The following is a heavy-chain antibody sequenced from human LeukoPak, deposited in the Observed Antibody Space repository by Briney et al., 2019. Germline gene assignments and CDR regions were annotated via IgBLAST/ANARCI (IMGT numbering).Heavy chain of an antibody. CDR3: AKDLRDAFDI. CDR1: AFTFSSYG. D-gene: IGHD4-17*01. CDR2: IRYDGSNK. J-gene: IGHJ3*02. V-gene: IGHV3-30*02. Sequence: PGGSLRLSCAASAFTFSSYGMHWVRQAPGKGLEWVAFIRYDGSNKYYADSVKGRFTISRDNSKNTLYLQMNSLRAEDTAVYYCAKDLRDAFDIWGQGTMVTVSS.